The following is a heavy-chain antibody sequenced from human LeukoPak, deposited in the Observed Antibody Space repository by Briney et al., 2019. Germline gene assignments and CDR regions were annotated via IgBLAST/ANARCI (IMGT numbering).Heavy chain of an antibody. D-gene: IGHD2-15*01. CDR1: GFTFSSYG. V-gene: IGHV3-7*03. Sequence: GGSLRLSCAASGFTFSSYGMHWVRQAPGKGLEWVANIKQDGSEKYYVDSVKGRFTISRDNAKNSLYLQMNSLRAEDTAVYYCARAMVVAATRLVWFDPWGQGTLVTVSS. J-gene: IGHJ5*02. CDR2: IKQDGSEK. CDR3: ARAMVVAATRLVWFDP.